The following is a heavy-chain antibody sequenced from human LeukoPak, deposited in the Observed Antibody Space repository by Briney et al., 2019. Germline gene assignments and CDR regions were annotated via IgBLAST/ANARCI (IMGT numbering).Heavy chain of an antibody. Sequence: PSETLSLTCTVSAYSISDGWLWGWIRQPPGKGLEWIASIYHSGTTYFNPSLKSRVTMSVDTSKNQFSLKLTSVTAADTAVYYCTRLSHVAGAPKVSWFDPWAREPWSPSPQ. D-gene: IGHD2-15*01. CDR2: IYHSGTT. V-gene: IGHV4-38-2*02. CDR1: AYSISDGWL. J-gene: IGHJ5*02. CDR3: TRLSHVAGAPKVSWFDP.